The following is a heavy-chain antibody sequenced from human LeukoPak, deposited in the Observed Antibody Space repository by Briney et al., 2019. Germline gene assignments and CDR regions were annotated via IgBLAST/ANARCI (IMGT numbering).Heavy chain of an antibody. CDR3: AREGSGNSY. D-gene: IGHD4-23*01. V-gene: IGHV3-23*01. Sequence: GGSLRLSCAASGFTFSSYAMSWVRQAPGKGLEWVSAISGTGGTTYYADSVKGRVSISRDYSKNTLYLQMNSLRAEDTAVYYCAREGSGNSYWGQGTLVTVSS. CDR2: ISGTGGTT. J-gene: IGHJ4*02. CDR1: GFTFSSYA.